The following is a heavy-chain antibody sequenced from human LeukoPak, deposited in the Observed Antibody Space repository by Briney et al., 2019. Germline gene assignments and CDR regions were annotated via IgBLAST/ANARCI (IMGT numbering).Heavy chain of an antibody. J-gene: IGHJ4*02. D-gene: IGHD3-3*01. CDR1: GFTFSNAW. CDR2: IKSKTDGGTT. Sequence: GGSLRLSCAASGFTFSNAWMSWVRQAPGKGLEWVGRIKSKTDGGTTDYAAPVKGRFTISRDDSRNTVYLQMNSLKTEDTAVYYCSTTHYNFYDLDHWGQGTLVTVSS. V-gene: IGHV3-15*01. CDR3: STTHYNFYDLDH.